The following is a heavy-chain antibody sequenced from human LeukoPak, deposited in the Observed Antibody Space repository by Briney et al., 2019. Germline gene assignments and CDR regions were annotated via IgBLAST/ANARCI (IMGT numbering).Heavy chain of an antibody. CDR2: ISVSGGST. J-gene: IGHJ4*02. Sequence: GGSLRLSCAASGFIFSSYSMSWVRQAPGKGLEWVSTISVSGGSTYFADSVKGRFTISRDNSKNTLNLQMNSLRAEDTAVYYCAKGGRTMHLDYWGQGTLVTVSS. V-gene: IGHV3-23*01. CDR3: AKGGRTMHLDY. D-gene: IGHD4/OR15-4a*01. CDR1: GFIFSSYS.